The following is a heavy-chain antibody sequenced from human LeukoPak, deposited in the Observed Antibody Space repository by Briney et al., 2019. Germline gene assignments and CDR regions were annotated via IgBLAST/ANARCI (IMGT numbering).Heavy chain of an antibody. V-gene: IGHV3-30*02. CDR3: ARTYNPDY. J-gene: IGHJ4*02. D-gene: IGHD1-14*01. CDR2: IRYDGNNK. CDR1: GFTFSSTG. Sequence: PGGFLRLSCTASGFTFSSTGMHWVRQAPGKGLEWVSYIRYDGNNKYYGDSVKGRLTVSRDNSKNTLYLQMNSLRVEDTAVYYCARTYNPDYWGQGTLVTVSS.